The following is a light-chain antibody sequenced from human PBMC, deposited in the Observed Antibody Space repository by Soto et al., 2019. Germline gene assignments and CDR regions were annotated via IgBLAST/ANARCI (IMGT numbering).Light chain of an antibody. CDR3: QQYGSSPRT. V-gene: IGKV3-20*01. CDR2: GAS. CDR1: PSVSSSY. J-gene: IGKJ1*01. Sequence: EIVLTQSPGTLSLSPGERATLSCRASPSVSSSYLAWYQQKPGQATRLLIYGASSRDTGIPDRFSGSGSGTDFTLTISRLEPEDFAVYYCQQYGSSPRTFGQGTKVEIK.